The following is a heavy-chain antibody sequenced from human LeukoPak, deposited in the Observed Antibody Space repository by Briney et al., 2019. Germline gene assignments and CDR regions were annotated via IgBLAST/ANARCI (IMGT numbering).Heavy chain of an antibody. V-gene: IGHV3-7*01. Sequence: GGSLRLSCAASGFTFSSYWMSWVRQAPGKGLEWVANIKQDGSEKYYVDSVKGRLTISRDNAKNSLYLQMNSLRAEDTAVYYCARVFYYDSSGYYDSYYYYYYMDVWGKGTTVTVSS. J-gene: IGHJ6*03. CDR3: ARVFYYDSSGYYDSYYYYYYMDV. D-gene: IGHD3-22*01. CDR2: IKQDGSEK. CDR1: GFTFSSYW.